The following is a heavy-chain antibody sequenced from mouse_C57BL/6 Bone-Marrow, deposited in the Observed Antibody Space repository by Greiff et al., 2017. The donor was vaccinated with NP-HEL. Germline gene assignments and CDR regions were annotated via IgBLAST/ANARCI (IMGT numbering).Heavy chain of an antibody. V-gene: IGHV5-12*01. D-gene: IGHD4-1*01. J-gene: IGHJ4*01. CDR3: ARLGPD. CDR2: ISNGGGST. Sequence: EVHLVESGGGLVQPGGSLKLSCAASEFTFSDYYMYWVRQTPEKRLEWVAYISNGGGSTYYPDTVKGRFTITRDNAKNTLYLQMSRLKSEDTAMYYCARLGPDWGQGTSVTVSS. CDR1: EFTFSDYY.